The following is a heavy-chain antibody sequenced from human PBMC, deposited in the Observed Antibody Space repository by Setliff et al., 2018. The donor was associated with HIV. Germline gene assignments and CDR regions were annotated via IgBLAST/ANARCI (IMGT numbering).Heavy chain of an antibody. CDR3: ARGEFYCGTDCYWSSFDY. J-gene: IGHJ4*02. CDR1: GYTFSDYG. V-gene: IGHV1-69*10. CDR2: IIPILGIA. D-gene: IGHD2-21*02. Sequence: SVKVFCKASGYTFSDYGISWVRQAPGQGLEWMGGIIPILGIANYAQKFQGRVTITTDESTSTAYMELSSLGSEDTAVYYCARGEFYCGTDCYWSSFDYWGQGILVTVSS.